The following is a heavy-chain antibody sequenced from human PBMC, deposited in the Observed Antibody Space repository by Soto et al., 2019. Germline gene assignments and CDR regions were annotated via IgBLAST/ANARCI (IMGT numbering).Heavy chain of an antibody. CDR2: IYYPGTT. Sequence: SSETLSLTCTVSGGSLSSFYWSWIRQPPGKGLEWIGYIYYPGTTSYNPSLKSRVTISLDTSKNQFSLKLSSLTAAATAVYYCARGGSQRTVDYWGQGTLVTVSS. V-gene: IGHV4-59*01. CDR3: ARGGSQRTVDY. J-gene: IGHJ4*02. CDR1: GGSLSSFY. D-gene: IGHD1-26*01.